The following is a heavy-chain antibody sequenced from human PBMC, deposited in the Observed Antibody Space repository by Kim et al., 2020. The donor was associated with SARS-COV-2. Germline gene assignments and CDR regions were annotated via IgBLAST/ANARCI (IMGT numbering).Heavy chain of an antibody. Sequence: DSVKGRFTISRDNSKNTLYLQMNSLRAEDTAVYYCAKEGDIVVVVAAVNWGQGTLVTVSS. J-gene: IGHJ4*02. CDR3: AKEGDIVVVVAAVN. D-gene: IGHD2-15*01. V-gene: IGHV3-23*01.